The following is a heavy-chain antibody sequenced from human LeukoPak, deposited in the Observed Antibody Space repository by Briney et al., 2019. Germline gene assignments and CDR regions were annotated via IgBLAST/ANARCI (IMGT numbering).Heavy chain of an antibody. Sequence: SETLSLTSTVSGGSISSYYWSWIRQPPGKGLEWIGYIYYSGSTNYNPSLKSRVTISVDTSKNQFSLKLSSVTAADTAVYYCARGLLGSYAYDIWGQGTMVTVSS. CDR2: IYYSGST. CDR3: ARGLLGSYAYDI. D-gene: IGHD2-15*01. V-gene: IGHV4-59*01. J-gene: IGHJ3*02. CDR1: GGSISSYY.